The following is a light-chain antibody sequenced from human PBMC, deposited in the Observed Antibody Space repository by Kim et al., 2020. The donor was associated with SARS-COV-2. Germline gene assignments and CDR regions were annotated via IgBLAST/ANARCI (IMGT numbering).Light chain of an antibody. Sequence: PGERATPSCRARQSVSSSYLAWYQQKPGQAPRLLIYGASSRATGIPDRFSGSGSGTDFTLTISRLEPEDFAVYYCQQYGSSPPYTFGQGTKLEI. J-gene: IGKJ2*01. CDR1: QSVSSSY. CDR2: GAS. V-gene: IGKV3-20*01. CDR3: QQYGSSPPYT.